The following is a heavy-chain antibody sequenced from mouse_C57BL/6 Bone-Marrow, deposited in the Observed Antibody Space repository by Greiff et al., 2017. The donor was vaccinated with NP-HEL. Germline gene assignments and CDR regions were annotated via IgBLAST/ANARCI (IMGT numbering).Heavy chain of an antibody. CDR1: GYTFTDYS. CDR2: INPYNGGT. Sequence: VQLQQSGPVLVKPGASVKMSCKASGYTFTDYSMNWVKQSHGKSLEWIGVINPYNGGTSYNQKFKGKATLTVDKSSSTAYMELNSLTSEDSAVYYCARWTTVVDYAMDYWGQGTSVTVSS. V-gene: IGHV1-19*01. J-gene: IGHJ4*01. D-gene: IGHD1-1*01. CDR3: ARWTTVVDYAMDY.